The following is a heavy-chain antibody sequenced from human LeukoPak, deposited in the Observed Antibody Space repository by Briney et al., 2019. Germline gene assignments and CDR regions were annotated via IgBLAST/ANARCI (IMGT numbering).Heavy chain of an antibody. CDR3: ARTPNLKYGAIDY. J-gene: IGHJ4*02. V-gene: IGHV3-48*01. Sequence: PGGSLRLSCAASGFTFSSYSMNWVRQAPGKGLEWVSYISSSSSTIYYADSVKGRFTISRDNAKNSLYLQMNSLRAEDTAVYYCARTPNLKYGAIDYWGQGTLVTVSS. CDR1: GFTFSSYS. CDR2: ISSSSSTI. D-gene: IGHD1-7*01.